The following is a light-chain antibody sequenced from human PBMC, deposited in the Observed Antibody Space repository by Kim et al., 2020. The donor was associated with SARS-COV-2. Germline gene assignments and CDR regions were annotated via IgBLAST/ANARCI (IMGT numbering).Light chain of an antibody. J-gene: IGLJ1*01. CDR2: GNS. CDR1: SSNIGAGND. CDR3: QSYDSSLSSYV. V-gene: IGLV1-40*01. Sequence: RVTIYCSGCSSNIGAGNDVRWYQQLPGSSPKLLIFGNSNRPSGVPNRFSGSKSGTSASLAITGLQAEDEADYYCQSYDSSLSSYVFGTVTKVTVL.